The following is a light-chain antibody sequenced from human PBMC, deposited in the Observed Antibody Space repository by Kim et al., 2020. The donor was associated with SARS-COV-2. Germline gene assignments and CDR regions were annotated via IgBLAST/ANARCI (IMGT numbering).Light chain of an antibody. CDR2: DAS. V-gene: IGKV3-15*01. CDR1: QSVSSK. Sequence: VSPGETATLSCRASQSVSSKVAWYQQKPGQAPRLLIYDASTRATGIPARFSGSGSGTDFTLTISNLQSEDLAVYHCQQYDDWPPWTFGQGTKLEIK. J-gene: IGKJ1*01. CDR3: QQYDDWPPWT.